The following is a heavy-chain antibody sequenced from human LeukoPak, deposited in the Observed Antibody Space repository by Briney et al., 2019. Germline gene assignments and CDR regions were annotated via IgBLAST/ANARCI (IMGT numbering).Heavy chain of an antibody. V-gene: IGHV1-2*02. CDR2: INPNSGGT. CDR1: GYTFTGYY. D-gene: IGHD1-26*01. CDR3: ARGMEPYYYMDV. J-gene: IGHJ6*03. Sequence: ASVKVSCKASGYTFTGYYIHWVRQAPGQGLEWMGWINPNSGGTNYAQKFQSRVTMTRDTSISTAYMELSRLRSDDTAVYYCARGMEPYYYMDVWGKGTTVTVSS.